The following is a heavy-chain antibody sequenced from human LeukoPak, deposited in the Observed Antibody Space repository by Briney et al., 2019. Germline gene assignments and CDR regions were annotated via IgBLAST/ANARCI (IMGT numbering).Heavy chain of an antibody. D-gene: IGHD5-18*01. Sequence: ASVKVSCKTSGYTFTSYGISWVRQAPGQGLERMGWISAYNGNTNYAQKLQGRVTMTTDTSTSTAYMELRSLRSDDTAVYYCARVDIAMDFDYWGQGTLVTVSS. CDR1: GYTFTSYG. CDR3: ARVDIAMDFDY. V-gene: IGHV1-18*01. J-gene: IGHJ4*02. CDR2: ISAYNGNT.